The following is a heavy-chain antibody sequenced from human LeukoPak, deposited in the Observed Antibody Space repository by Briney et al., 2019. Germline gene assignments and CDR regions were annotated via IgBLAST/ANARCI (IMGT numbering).Heavy chain of an antibody. CDR2: IHHSGSA. CDR3: AREGGRQWLVSGALDS. CDR1: GGSLSRYY. J-gene: IGHJ5*01. D-gene: IGHD6-19*01. V-gene: IGHV4-59*01. Sequence: SDTLSLTCTVSGGSLSRYYWSWIRQPPGKGLEWIGYIHHSGSATYNPSLESRVTLSMDTSKNQYSLKMTSVTAADTAVYYCAREGGRQWLVSGALDSWGQGTLVTVSS.